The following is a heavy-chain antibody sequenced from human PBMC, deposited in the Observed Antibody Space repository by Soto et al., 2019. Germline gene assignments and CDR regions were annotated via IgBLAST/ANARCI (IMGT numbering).Heavy chain of an antibody. Sequence: ASVKVSCKASGYTFTSYGISWVRQAPGQGLEWMGWISAYNGNTNYAQKLQGRVTMTTDTSTSTAYMELRSLRSDDTAVYYCARDFDMVRGVINWFDPWGQGTLVTVSS. V-gene: IGHV1-18*01. J-gene: IGHJ5*02. CDR2: ISAYNGNT. CDR3: ARDFDMVRGVINWFDP. CDR1: GYTFTSYG. D-gene: IGHD3-10*01.